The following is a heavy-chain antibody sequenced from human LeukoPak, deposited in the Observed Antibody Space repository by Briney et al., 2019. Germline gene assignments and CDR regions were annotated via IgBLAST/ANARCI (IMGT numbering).Heavy chain of an antibody. CDR1: GFTFDDYA. CDR2: ISWNSGSI. CDR3: AKGYCSSTSCYPFDY. D-gene: IGHD2-2*01. J-gene: IGHJ4*02. V-gene: IGHV3-9*03. Sequence: GRSLRLSCAASGFTFDDYAMHWVRYAPGKGLEWVSGISWNSGSIGYADSVKGRFIISRDNAKNSLYLQMNSLRAEDMALYYCAKGYCSSTSCYPFDYWGQGTLVTVSS.